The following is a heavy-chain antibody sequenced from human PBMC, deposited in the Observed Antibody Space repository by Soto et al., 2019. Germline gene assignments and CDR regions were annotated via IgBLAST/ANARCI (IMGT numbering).Heavy chain of an antibody. D-gene: IGHD2-15*01. CDR3: ARARRGYCSGGSCPAEYFQH. V-gene: IGHV4-30-4*01. CDR1: GGSISSGDYY. Sequence: QVQLQESGPGLVKPSQTLSLTCTVSGGSISSGDYYWSWIRQPPGKGLEWVGYIYYSGSTYYNPSLKSRVTISVDTSKNQFSLKLSSVTAADTAVYYCARARRGYCSGGSCPAEYFQHWGQGTLVTVSS. CDR2: IYYSGST. J-gene: IGHJ1*01.